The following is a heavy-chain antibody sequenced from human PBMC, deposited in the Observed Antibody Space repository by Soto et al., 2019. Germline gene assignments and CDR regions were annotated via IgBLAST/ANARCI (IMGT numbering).Heavy chain of an antibody. Sequence: GWSLRLSCAASGFTFSSYGMHLVRQAPGKGLEWVAVISYDGSNKYYADSVKGRFTISRDNSKNTLFLQMNSLRAEDTAVYFCAKGTAMVTYYGMEVWGQGTKVTVSS. CDR1: GFTFSSYG. CDR3: AKGTAMVTYYGMEV. D-gene: IGHD5-18*01. CDR2: ISYDGSNK. J-gene: IGHJ6*02. V-gene: IGHV3-30*18.